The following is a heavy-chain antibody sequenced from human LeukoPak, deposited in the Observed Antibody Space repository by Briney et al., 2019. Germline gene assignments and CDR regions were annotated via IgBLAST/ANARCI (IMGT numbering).Heavy chain of an antibody. Sequence: GGSLRLSCAASGFTFSSYGMHWVRQAPGKGLEWVAVISYDGSNKYYADSVKGRFTISRDNSKNTLYLQMNSLRAEDTAVYYCATQTTVTRNDAFDIWGQGTMVTVSS. D-gene: IGHD4-17*01. J-gene: IGHJ3*02. CDR2: ISYDGSNK. CDR3: ATQTTVTRNDAFDI. V-gene: IGHV3-30*03. CDR1: GFTFSSYG.